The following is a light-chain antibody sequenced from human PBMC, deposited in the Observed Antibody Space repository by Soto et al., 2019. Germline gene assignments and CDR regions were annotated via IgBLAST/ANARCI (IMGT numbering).Light chain of an antibody. J-gene: IGKJ2*01. V-gene: IGKV3-20*01. CDR2: GAS. CDR1: QSVSSSY. Sequence: EIELTQSPGTLSLTPGERATLSCRASQSVSSSYLAWYQQKPGQAPRLLIYGASSRATGIPDRFSGSGSGTDFTLTISRLEPEDFAVYYCQQYGSSVYIFGQGTKLEIK. CDR3: QQYGSSVYI.